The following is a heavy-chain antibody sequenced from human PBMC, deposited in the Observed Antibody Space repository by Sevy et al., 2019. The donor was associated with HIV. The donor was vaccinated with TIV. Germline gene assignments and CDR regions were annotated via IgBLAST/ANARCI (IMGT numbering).Heavy chain of an antibody. J-gene: IGHJ4*02. Sequence: GGSLRLSCTASGFTFGEYAMSWFRQAPGKGLEWVGFIRSKAYGGTTEYSASVKGRFTISRDDSKSIAYLQMNSLKTEDTAVYYCSRDSAWFGEFPYDYWGQGTLVTVSS. CDR3: SRDSAWFGEFPYDY. CDR1: GFTFGEYA. D-gene: IGHD3-10*01. CDR2: IRSKAYGGTT. V-gene: IGHV3-49*03.